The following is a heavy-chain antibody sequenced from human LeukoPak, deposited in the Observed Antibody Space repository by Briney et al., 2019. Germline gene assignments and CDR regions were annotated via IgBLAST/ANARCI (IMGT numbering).Heavy chain of an antibody. CDR3: VRDAGGCRGGTCYDAFDI. CDR2: IKQDQSEK. Sequence: PGGPLRLSCAASGFTFSNYWMTWVRQAPGRGLEWVANIKQDQSEKYYVDSVKGRFTISRDNAKNSLYLQMNSLRAEDTAMYYCVRDAGGCRGGTCYDAFDIWGQGTMVTVSS. CDR1: GFTFSNYW. D-gene: IGHD2-15*01. V-gene: IGHV3-7*04. J-gene: IGHJ3*02.